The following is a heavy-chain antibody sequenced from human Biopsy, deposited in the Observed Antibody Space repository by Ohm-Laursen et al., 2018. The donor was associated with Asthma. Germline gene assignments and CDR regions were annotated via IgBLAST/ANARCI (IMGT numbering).Heavy chain of an antibody. CDR3: ARMYYDFLTGQVKDVFGV. CDR2: VNTGNGDT. Sequence: ASVKVSCKASGYNFISFAIHWVRQAPGQRLEWMGWVNTGNGDTKYSQKFQGRITITRDTSASTAYMELRSLRSEDTATYYCARMYYDFLTGQVKDVFGVWGQGTMVTVSS. CDR1: GYNFISFA. D-gene: IGHD3-9*01. J-gene: IGHJ3*01. V-gene: IGHV1-3*04.